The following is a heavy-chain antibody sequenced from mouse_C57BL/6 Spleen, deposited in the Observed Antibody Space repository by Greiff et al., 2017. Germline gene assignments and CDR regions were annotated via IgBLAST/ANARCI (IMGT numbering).Heavy chain of an antibody. J-gene: IGHJ2*01. CDR3: ARVTGYYFDY. CDR1: GYTFTSYW. CDR2: IDPSDSET. V-gene: IGHV1-52*01. D-gene: IGHD4-1*01. Sequence: VQLQQPGAELVRPGSSVKLSCKASGYTFTSYWMHWVKQRPIQGLEWIGNIDPSDSETHYNQKFKDKATLTVDNSSSTAYMQLSSLTSEDSAVYYCARVTGYYFDYWGQGTTLTVSS.